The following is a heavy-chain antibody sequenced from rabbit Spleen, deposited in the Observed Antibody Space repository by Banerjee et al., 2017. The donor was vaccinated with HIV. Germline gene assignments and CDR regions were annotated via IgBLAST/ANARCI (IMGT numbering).Heavy chain of an antibody. CDR3: ARDLAGAIGWNFYL. CDR2: INAATAKP. D-gene: IGHD4-1*01. V-gene: IGHV1S45*01. CDR1: GFDFSRTG. Sequence: QEQLVESGGGLVQPGGSLKLSCKASGFDFSRTGVSWVRQAPGKGLEWIACINAATAKPVYATWAKGRFTISRASSTTVTLQMISLTAADTATYFCARDLAGAIGWNFYLWGPGTLVTVS. J-gene: IGHJ4*01.